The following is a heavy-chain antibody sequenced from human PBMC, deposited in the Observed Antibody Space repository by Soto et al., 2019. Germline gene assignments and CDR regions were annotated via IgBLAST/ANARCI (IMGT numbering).Heavy chain of an antibody. Sequence: GGSLRLSCAASGFTFSSYAMSWVRQAPGKGLEWVSAISGSGGSTYYADSVKGRFTISRDNSKNTLYLQMNSLRAEDTAVYYCAKGAGYCSGGSCYSPFDYWGQGTLVTVSS. J-gene: IGHJ4*02. CDR3: AKGAGYCSGGSCYSPFDY. CDR2: ISGSGGST. CDR1: GFTFSSYA. D-gene: IGHD2-15*01. V-gene: IGHV3-23*01.